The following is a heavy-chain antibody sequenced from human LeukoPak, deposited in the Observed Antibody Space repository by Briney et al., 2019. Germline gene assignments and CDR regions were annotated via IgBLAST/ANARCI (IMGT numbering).Heavy chain of an antibody. J-gene: IGHJ6*02. CDR3: ASSGELLHYYYGMDV. CDR1: GFTFSSYE. CDR2: ISSSGSTI. V-gene: IGHV3-48*03. D-gene: IGHD1-26*01. Sequence: GGSLRLSCAASGFTFSSYEMNWVRQAPGKGLEWVSYISSSGSTIYYADSVKGRFTISRDNAKNSLYLQMNSLRAEDTAVYYCASSGELLHYYYGMDVWGQGTTVTVSS.